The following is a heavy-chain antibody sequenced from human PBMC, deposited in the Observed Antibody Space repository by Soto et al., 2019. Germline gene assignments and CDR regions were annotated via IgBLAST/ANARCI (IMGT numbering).Heavy chain of an antibody. CDR1: GDSISGGGYY. CDR2: MQSSGRI. V-gene: IGHV4-31*03. CDR3: ARDRLSGMVPVGMDV. Sequence: QVQLQESGPGLVKPSQTLSLTCTVSGDSISGGGYYWNWIRQHPEKGLEWIGYMQSSGRILYNPSLKRRLTMSMDTSENRFSMNLTSVTAADTAVYYCARDRLSGMVPVGMDVWGQGTRVTVSS. J-gene: IGHJ6*02. D-gene: IGHD2-8*01.